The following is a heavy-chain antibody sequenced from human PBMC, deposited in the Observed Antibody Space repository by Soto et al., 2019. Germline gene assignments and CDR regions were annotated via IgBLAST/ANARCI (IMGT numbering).Heavy chain of an antibody. CDR1: GGSINSGGDS. CDR2: IYHTGNT. J-gene: IGHJ6*02. D-gene: IGHD2-2*01. V-gene: IGHV4-30-2*01. CDR3: ARVERTLSTPFAYGMDV. Sequence: QLQLQESGSGLVKPSQTLSLTCTVSGGSINSGGDSGIWSRQPPGTGLEWIGYIYHTGNTFYNPSLQSRVTISVAQSKNQFSLSLGSVTAADTAMYYCARVERTLSTPFAYGMDVWCQGTTVTVSS.